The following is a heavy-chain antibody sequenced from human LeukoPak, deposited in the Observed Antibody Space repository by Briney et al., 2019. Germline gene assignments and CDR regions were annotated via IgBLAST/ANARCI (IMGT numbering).Heavy chain of an antibody. Sequence: PGGSLRLSCVASGFPFSSYWMTWVRQAPGKGLEWVANIKQDGSKKSYVDSVKGRFTISRDNAKNSLYLQMNSLRAEDTAVYYCVRGMDVWGQGTTVTVSS. J-gene: IGHJ6*02. CDR1: GFPFSSYW. V-gene: IGHV3-7*03. CDR3: VRGMDV. CDR2: IKQDGSKK.